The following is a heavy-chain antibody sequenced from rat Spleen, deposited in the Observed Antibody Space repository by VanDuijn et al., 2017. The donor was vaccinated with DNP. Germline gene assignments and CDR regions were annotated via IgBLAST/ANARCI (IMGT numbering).Heavy chain of an antibody. CDR3: ASLNNYNWFAY. CDR1: GFTFSNFG. V-gene: IGHV5S13*01. J-gene: IGHJ3*01. D-gene: IGHD1-10*01. CDR2: ITNSGGST. Sequence: EVQLVESGGGLVQPGRSLKLSCAASGFTFSNFGMAWVRQAPTKGLEWVAYITNSGGSTYYRDSVKGRFTISRYNAKSTLNLQMDSLRSEDTATYYCASLNNYNWFAYWGQGTLVTVSS.